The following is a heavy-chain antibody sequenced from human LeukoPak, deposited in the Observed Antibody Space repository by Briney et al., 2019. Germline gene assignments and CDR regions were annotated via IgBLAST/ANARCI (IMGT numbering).Heavy chain of an antibody. CDR3: TYGGKKGFDY. CDR2: ISSSGSTT. J-gene: IGHJ4*02. D-gene: IGHD4-23*01. CDR1: GFTLSSYE. Sequence: PEGSLRLSCAASGFTLSSYEMNWVRQAPGKGLEWVSYISSSGSTTYYADSVKGRFTISRDSAKNSLYLQMNSLRDEDTAVYYCTYGGKKGFDYWGQGTLVTVSS. V-gene: IGHV3-48*03.